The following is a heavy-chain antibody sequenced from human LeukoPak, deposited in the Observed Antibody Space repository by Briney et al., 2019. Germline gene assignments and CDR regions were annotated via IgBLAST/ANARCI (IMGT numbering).Heavy chain of an antibody. V-gene: IGHV4-59*11. J-gene: IGHJ4*02. CDR1: GGSISSHY. D-gene: IGHD2-2*01. Sequence: SETLSLTCSVSGGSISSHYWSWIRQPPGKGLEWIGYIYYSGSTKYNPSLKSRVTISVDTSKNQFSLKLSSVTAADTAVYYCARGGLEYQLLSYFDYWGQGTLVTVSS. CDR2: IYYSGST. CDR3: ARGGLEYQLLSYFDY.